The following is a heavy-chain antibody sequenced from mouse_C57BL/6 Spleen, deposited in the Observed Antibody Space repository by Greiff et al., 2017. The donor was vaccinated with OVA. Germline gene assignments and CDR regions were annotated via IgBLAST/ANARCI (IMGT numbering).Heavy chain of an antibody. V-gene: IGHV14-4*01. CDR1: GFNIKDDY. CDR3: TTAPAWDGAY. CDR2: IDPENGDT. D-gene: IGHD4-1*01. Sequence: VHVKQSGAELVRPGASVKLSCTASGFNIKDDYMHWVKQRPEQGLEWIGWIDPENGDTEYASKFQGKATITADPSSNTAYLQLSSLTSEDTAVYYCTTAPAWDGAYWGQGTLVTVSA. J-gene: IGHJ3*01.